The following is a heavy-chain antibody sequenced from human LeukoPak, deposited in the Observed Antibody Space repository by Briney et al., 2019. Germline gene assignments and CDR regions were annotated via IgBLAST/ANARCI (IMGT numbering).Heavy chain of an antibody. Sequence: GGSLRLSCAASGFTFSSYWMNWVRQAPGKGLEWVANIKQDGSQKYYVDSVKGRFTISRDNARNSLYLQMNSLRAEDTAVYYCARDHYYDSSWIDYWGQGTLVTVSS. CDR1: GFTFSSYW. J-gene: IGHJ4*02. CDR2: IKQDGSQK. V-gene: IGHV3-7*03. D-gene: IGHD3-22*01. CDR3: ARDHYYDSSWIDY.